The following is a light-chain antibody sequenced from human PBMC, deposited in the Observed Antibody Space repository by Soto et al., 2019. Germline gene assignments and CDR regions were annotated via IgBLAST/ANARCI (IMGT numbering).Light chain of an antibody. V-gene: IGLV2-8*01. J-gene: IGLJ1*01. CDR1: SSDVGGYNY. CDR2: EIN. Sequence: QSALTQPASVSGSPGQSITISCTGTSSDVGGYNYVSWYQHHPGKAPKVMIYEINKRPSGVPDRFSGSKSGNTASLTVSGLQAEDEADYYCSSFAGSNNFPYVFGTGTKVT. CDR3: SSFAGSNNFPYV.